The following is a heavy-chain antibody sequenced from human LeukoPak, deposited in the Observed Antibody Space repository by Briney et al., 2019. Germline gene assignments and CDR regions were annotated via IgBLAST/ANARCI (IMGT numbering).Heavy chain of an antibody. V-gene: IGHV4-59*01. J-gene: IGHJ5*02. D-gene: IGHD5-12*01. CDR1: GGSISSYY. CDR2: IYHSGST. CDR3: ARDSPSVATT. Sequence: SETLSLTCTVSGGSISSYYWSWIRQPPGKGLEWIGYIYHSGSTYYNPSLKSRVTISVDTSKNQFSLKLSSVTAADTAVYYCARDSPSVATTWGQGTLVTVSS.